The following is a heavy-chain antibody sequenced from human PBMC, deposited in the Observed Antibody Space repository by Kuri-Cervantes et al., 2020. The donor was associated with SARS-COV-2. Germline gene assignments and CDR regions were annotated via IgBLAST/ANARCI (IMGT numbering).Heavy chain of an antibody. V-gene: IGHV3-30*14. CDR1: GFIFSDYA. D-gene: IGHD3-22*01. J-gene: IGHJ4*02. CDR3: ARDPYVGSGYYLLDF. CDR2: ISYDGRNT. Sequence: GESLKISCEASGFIFSDYAIDWVRQAPGKGLEWVAIISYDGRNTKFADSVKGRFTISRDNSKNVVYLQMNSLRIEDTAVYYCARDPYVGSGYYLLDFWGQGTLVTVSS.